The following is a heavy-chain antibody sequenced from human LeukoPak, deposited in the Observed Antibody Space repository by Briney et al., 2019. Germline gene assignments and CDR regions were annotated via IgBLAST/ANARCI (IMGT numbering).Heavy chain of an antibody. D-gene: IGHD3-16*02. Sequence: GGSLRPSCAASGFTFRNYGMHWVRQAPGKGLEWVTFIRYDGADEYYADSVKGRFTISRDDSKNTVFLQMNTLRVEDTAVYYCARGYTYFAYWGQGTLVTVSS. V-gene: IGHV3-30*02. J-gene: IGHJ4*02. CDR3: ARGYTYFAY. CDR2: IRYDGADE. CDR1: GFTFRNYG.